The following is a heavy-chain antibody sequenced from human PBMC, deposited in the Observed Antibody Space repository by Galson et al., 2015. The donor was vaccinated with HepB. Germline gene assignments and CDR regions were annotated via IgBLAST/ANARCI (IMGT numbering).Heavy chain of an antibody. CDR3: ATSDGYYYYSYMDV. Sequence: SLRLSCAASGFTFSDYSLNWVRQAPGKGLEWVSSITTVSTYKYYADSAMGRFTISRDNAKNSLYLQMNSLRAEDTAVYYCATSDGYYYYSYMDVWGKGTTVTVSS. D-gene: IGHD5-24*01. CDR2: ITTVSTYK. J-gene: IGHJ6*03. CDR1: GFTFSDYS. V-gene: IGHV3-21*01.